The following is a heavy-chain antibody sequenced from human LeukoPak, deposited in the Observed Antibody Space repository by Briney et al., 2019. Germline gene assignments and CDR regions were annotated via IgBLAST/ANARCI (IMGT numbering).Heavy chain of an antibody. V-gene: IGHV3-30*02. J-gene: IGHJ4*02. CDR3: ATGRGHPGYQYFDY. CDR2: IEFDGSQK. CDR1: GTTFSGYG. Sequence: GGSLRLSCAASGAAASGTTFSGYGMHWVRQAPGKGLEWVSFIEFDGSQKHFADSVKGRFTISRDNSASTLYLQLNSLRPEDTAVYYCATGRGHPGYQYFDYWGQGTLVAVSS. D-gene: IGHD3-9*01.